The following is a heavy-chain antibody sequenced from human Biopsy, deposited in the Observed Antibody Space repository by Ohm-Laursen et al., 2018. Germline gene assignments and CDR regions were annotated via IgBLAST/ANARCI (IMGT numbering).Heavy chain of an antibody. D-gene: IGHD6-6*01. V-gene: IGHV3-21*01. CDR3: ARDSSRRAREGSMDV. CDR2: ISETSSHI. J-gene: IGHJ6*02. CDR1: GFSVSSYD. Sequence: SLRLSCTASGFSVSSYDMNWVRQAPGKGLEWISYISETSSHIYDADSVRGRFTVARDIAKNSLYLQLNSLRVEDTAVYYCARDSSRRAREGSMDVWGQGTTVTV.